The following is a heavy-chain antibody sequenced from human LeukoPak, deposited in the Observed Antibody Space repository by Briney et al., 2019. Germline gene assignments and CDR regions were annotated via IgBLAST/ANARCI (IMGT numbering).Heavy chain of an antibody. Sequence: SETLSLTCTVSGGSISSGGYYWSWIRQHPGRGLEWIGYIYYSGSTYYNPSLKSRVTISVDTSKNQFSLKLSSVTAADTAVYYCATYYVSSGYYSYYYYGMDVWGQGTTVTVSS. CDR3: ATYYVSSGYYSYYYYGMDV. CDR2: IYYSGST. CDR1: GGSISSGGYY. J-gene: IGHJ6*02. D-gene: IGHD3-22*01. V-gene: IGHV4-31*03.